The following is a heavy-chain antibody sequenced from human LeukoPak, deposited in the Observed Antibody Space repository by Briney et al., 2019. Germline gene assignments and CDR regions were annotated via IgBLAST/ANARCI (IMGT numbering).Heavy chain of an antibody. CDR3: AREKWIQLWLPRKGMDV. CDR2: ISYDGSNK. D-gene: IGHD5-18*01. V-gene: IGHV3-30*04. Sequence: GGSLRLSCAASGFTFSSYAMHWVRQAPGKGLEWVAVISYDGSNKYYADSVKGRFTISRDNSKNTLYLQMNSLRAEDTAVYYCAREKWIQLWLPRKGMDVWGQGTTVTVSS. CDR1: GFTFSSYA. J-gene: IGHJ6*02.